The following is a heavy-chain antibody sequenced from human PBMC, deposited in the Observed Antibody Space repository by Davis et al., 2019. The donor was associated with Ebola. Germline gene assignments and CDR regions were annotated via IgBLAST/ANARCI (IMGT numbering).Heavy chain of an antibody. J-gene: IGHJ4*02. CDR2: IQQGGRHI. V-gene: IGHV3-7*01. D-gene: IGHD3-16*01. Sequence: GESLKISCVGSGFTFSSYWMNWVRQAPGKGLEWVANIQQGGRHINYVDSVKGRFTISRDDAKNSLYLQMNSLRAEDTAVYYCARDYGWGFDYWGQGTLVTVSS. CDR3: ARDYGWGFDY. CDR1: GFTFSSYW.